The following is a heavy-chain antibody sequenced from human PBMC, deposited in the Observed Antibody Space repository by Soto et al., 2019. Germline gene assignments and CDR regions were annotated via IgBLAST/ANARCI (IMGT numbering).Heavy chain of an antibody. CDR1: GFTVSSNY. CDR3: ARDGGYCSGGSCYSY. CDR2: NYSGGST. J-gene: IGHJ4*02. D-gene: IGHD2-15*01. Sequence: PGGSLRLSCAASGFTVSSNYMSWVRQAPGKGLEWVSVNYSGGSTYYANSMKGRFTISRDNSKNTLYLQMNSLIAEDTAVYYCARDGGYCSGGSCYSYWGQGT. V-gene: IGHV3-53*01.